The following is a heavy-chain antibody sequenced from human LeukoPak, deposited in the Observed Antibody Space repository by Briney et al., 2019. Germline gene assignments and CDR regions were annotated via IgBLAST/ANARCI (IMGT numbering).Heavy chain of an antibody. Sequence: GGSLRLSCAASGFTFSSYVMHWVRQAPGRGLEWVAIISYDGSNEYYADSVKGRFTISRDNSKNTLYLQMNSLRAADTAVYYCAKTEGVDRYFGPYWFDPWGQGTLVTVSS. V-gene: IGHV3-30*04. CDR1: GFTFSSYV. D-gene: IGHD3-9*01. CDR2: ISYDGSNE. J-gene: IGHJ5*02. CDR3: AKTEGVDRYFGPYWFDP.